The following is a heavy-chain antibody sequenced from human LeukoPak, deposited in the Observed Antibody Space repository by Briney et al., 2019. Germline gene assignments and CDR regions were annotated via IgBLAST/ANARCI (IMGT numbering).Heavy chain of an antibody. J-gene: IGHJ4*02. CDR2: ISSSSNII. Sequence: GGSLTLSCAASGFTFSNYNMNWLRQPPGKGLQWVSYISSSSNIIYYADSVKGRFTISRDNAKNSLFLQMNSLRAEDTAVYYCARDFAREFTIDYWGQGTLVTVSS. CDR3: ARDFAREFTIDY. D-gene: IGHD3-10*01. V-gene: IGHV3-48*01. CDR1: GFTFSNYN.